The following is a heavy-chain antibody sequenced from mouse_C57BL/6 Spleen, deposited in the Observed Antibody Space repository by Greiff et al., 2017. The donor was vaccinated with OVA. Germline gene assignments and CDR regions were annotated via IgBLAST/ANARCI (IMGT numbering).Heavy chain of an antibody. V-gene: IGHV3-6*01. CDR1: GYSITSGYY. CDR2: ISYDGSN. J-gene: IGHJ2*01. CDR3: ARGITTVVATDY. Sequence: EVKVEESGPGLVKPSQSLSLTCSVTGYSITSGYYWNWIRQFPGNKLEWMGYISYDGSNNYNPSLKNRISITRDTSKNQFFLKLNSVTTEDTATYYCARGITTVVATDYWGQGTTLTVSS. D-gene: IGHD1-1*01.